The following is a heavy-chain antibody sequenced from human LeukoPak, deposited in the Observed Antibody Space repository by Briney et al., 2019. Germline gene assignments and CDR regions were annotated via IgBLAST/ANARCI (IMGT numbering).Heavy chain of an antibody. CDR2: ISAYNGNT. D-gene: IGHD3-9*01. V-gene: IGHV1-18*01. Sequence: VASVKVSCKASGYTFTSYGISWVRQAPGQGLEWMGWISAYNGNTNYAQKLQGGVTMTTDTSTSTAYMELRSLRSDDTAVYYCARTGGIYDILTGRDYWGQGTLVTVSS. J-gene: IGHJ4*02. CDR3: ARTGGIYDILTGRDY. CDR1: GYTFTSYG.